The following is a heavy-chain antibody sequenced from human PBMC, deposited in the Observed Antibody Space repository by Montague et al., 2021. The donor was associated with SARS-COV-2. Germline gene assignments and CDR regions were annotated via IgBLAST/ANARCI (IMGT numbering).Heavy chain of an antibody. V-gene: IGHV4-4*07. J-gene: IGHJ4*02. D-gene: IGHD3-10*01. Sequence: SETRSLTCSVSGDSITNHYWSWIRQPAGKGLEWIGRMHFTGKTNFSLFFSSRLTMSADTSRNQFSLKLTSVTAADTAMYFCARDRFDFGAGRQGTIDFWGQGTLVTVSS. CDR3: ARDRFDFGAGRQGTIDF. CDR2: MHFTGKT. CDR1: GDSITNHY.